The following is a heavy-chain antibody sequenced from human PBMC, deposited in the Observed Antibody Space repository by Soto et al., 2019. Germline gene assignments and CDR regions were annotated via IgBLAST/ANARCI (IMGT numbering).Heavy chain of an antibody. CDR1: GYTFSNYY. CDR2: INPNGDTT. CDR3: AREDAGSYDILTGYSGAFDI. J-gene: IGHJ3*02. D-gene: IGHD3-9*01. Sequence: GASVKVSCKASGYTFSNYYMHWVRQAPGQGLEWMGGINPNGDTTYYAQKFQGRVTMTRDTSTSTVYMELSSLRSEDTAVYYCAREDAGSYDILTGYSGAFDIWGQGTMVTVSS. V-gene: IGHV1-46*03.